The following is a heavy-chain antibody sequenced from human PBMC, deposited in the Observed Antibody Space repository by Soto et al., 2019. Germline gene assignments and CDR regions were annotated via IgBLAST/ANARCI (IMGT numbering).Heavy chain of an antibody. CDR3: ARDRTWIQLWLRGYFDH. V-gene: IGHV1-2*02. D-gene: IGHD5-18*01. Sequence: QVQLVQSGAEVKKPGASVKVSCKASGYTFTGYYMHWVRQAPGQGLEWMGWINPYSGGTNYAQKFQGRVTMTRDTSISTAYMELSRLRSDDTAVYYCARDRTWIQLWLRGYFDHWGQGTLVTVSS. J-gene: IGHJ4*02. CDR2: INPYSGGT. CDR1: GYTFTGYY.